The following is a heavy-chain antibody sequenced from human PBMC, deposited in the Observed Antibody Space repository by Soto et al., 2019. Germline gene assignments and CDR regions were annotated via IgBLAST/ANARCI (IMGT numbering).Heavy chain of an antibody. CDR2: IILTSGTA. CDR3: ARSGYCGGDCYIPFDY. V-gene: IGHV1-69*13. J-gene: IGHJ4*02. Sequence: RASVKVSCKASGGSFSSAAVSWVRQAPGQGLEWMGGIILTSGTANYAQRFQGRVTITADESATTIYMELSSLRSEDTAVYYCARSGYCGGDCYIPFDYWGQGTLVTVAS. D-gene: IGHD2-21*02. CDR1: GGSFSSAA.